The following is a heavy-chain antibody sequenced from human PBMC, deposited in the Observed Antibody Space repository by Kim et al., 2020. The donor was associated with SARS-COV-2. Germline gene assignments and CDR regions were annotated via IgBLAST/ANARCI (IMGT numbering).Heavy chain of an antibody. V-gene: IGHV3-21*01. CDR2: ISSSSYI. J-gene: IGHJ6*02. CDR3: ARDNGYAELYYYYGMDV. Sequence: GGSLRLSCAASGFTFSSYSMNWVRQAPGKGLEWVSSISSSSYIYYADSVKGRFTISRDNAKNSLYLQMNSLRAEDTAVYYCARDNGYAELYYYYGMDVWGQGTTVTVSS. CDR1: GFTFSSYS. D-gene: IGHD5-12*01.